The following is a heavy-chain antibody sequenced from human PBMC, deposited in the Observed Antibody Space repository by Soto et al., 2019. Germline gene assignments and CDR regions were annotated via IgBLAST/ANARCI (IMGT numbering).Heavy chain of an antibody. V-gene: IGHV3-15*01. D-gene: IGHD6-19*01. J-gene: IGHJ4*02. Sequence: GGSLRLSCAASGFTFSNAWMSWVRQAPGKGLEWVGRIKSKTDGGTTDYAAPVKGRFTISRDDSKTTLYLQMNSLKTEDTAVYYCTTGAQAVAGIDYWGQGTLVTVSS. CDR3: TTGAQAVAGIDY. CDR1: GFTFSNAW. CDR2: IKSKTDGGTT.